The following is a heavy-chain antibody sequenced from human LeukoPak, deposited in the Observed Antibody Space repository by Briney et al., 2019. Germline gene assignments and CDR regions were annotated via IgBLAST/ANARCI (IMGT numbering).Heavy chain of an antibody. J-gene: IGHJ4*02. CDR3: ARGSSGYDYLFDY. CDR1: GGTFSSYA. Sequence: GASVKVSCKASGGTFSSYAISWVRQAPGQGLEWMGGIIPTFGTANYAQKFQGRVTITADESTSTAYMELSSLRSEDTAVYYCARGSSGYDYLFDYWGQGTLVTVSS. CDR2: IIPTFGTA. D-gene: IGHD3-22*01. V-gene: IGHV1-69*13.